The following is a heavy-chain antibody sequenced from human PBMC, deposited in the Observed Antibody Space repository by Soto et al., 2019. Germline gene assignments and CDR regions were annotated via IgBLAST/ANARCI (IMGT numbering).Heavy chain of an antibody. CDR2: IIPIFGTT. CDR1: GGTFSNYA. D-gene: IGHD3-22*01. Sequence: QVQLVQSGAEVKKPGSSVKVSCKASGGTFSNYALSWVRQAPGQGLEWMGDIIPIFGTTNNAQKFQGRVTITADEATSTAYMELSSLRSEDTAFYYCASRADRYYYDTSGYGWGQGTLVTVSS. CDR3: ASRADRYYYDTSGYG. J-gene: IGHJ1*01. V-gene: IGHV1-69*12.